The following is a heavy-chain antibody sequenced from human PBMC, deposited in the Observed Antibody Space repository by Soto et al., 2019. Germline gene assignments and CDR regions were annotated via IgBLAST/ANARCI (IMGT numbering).Heavy chain of an antibody. V-gene: IGHV1-69*04. D-gene: IGHD1-26*01. CDR1: GGTFSSYT. CDR3: ARDPWYSGYDYHYGMAV. J-gene: IGHJ6*02. Sequence: SVKVSCKASGGTFSSYTISWVRQAPGQGLEWMGRIIPILGIANYAQKFQGRVTITADKSTSTAYMELSSLRSEDTAVYYCARDPWYSGYDYHYGMAVWGQGTSVTVSS. CDR2: IIPILGIA.